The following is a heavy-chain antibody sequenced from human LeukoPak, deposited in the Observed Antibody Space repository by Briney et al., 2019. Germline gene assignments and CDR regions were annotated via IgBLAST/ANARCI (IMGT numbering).Heavy chain of an antibody. CDR2: IYHSGST. J-gene: IGHJ6*03. Sequence: PSETLSLTCTVSGGSISSSSYYWGWIRQPPGKGLEWIGSIYHSGSTDYNPSLKSRVTISVDTSKNQFSLKLSSVTAADTAVYYCARRIAVAPDYYYMDVWGKGTTVTISS. CDR1: GGSISSSSYY. V-gene: IGHV4-39*07. D-gene: IGHD6-19*01. CDR3: ARRIAVAPDYYYMDV.